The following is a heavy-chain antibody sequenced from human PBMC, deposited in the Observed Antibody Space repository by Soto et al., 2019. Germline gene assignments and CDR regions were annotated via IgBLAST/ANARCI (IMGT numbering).Heavy chain of an antibody. Sequence: GGSLRLSCAASGFTFSSYAMSWVRQAPGKGLEWVSAISGSGGSTYYADSVKGRFTISRDNSKNTLYLQMNSLRAEDTAVYYCAKDLADYYDSSGYYYAPDAFDIWGQGTMVTVSS. V-gene: IGHV3-23*01. J-gene: IGHJ3*02. CDR1: GFTFSSYA. CDR2: ISGSGGST. D-gene: IGHD3-22*01. CDR3: AKDLADYYDSSGYYYAPDAFDI.